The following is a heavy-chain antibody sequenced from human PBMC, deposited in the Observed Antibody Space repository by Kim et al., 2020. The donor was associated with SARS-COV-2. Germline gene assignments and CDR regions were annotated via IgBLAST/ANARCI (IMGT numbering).Heavy chain of an antibody. CDR3: AREGDILTGNYGMDV. J-gene: IGHJ6*01. D-gene: IGHD3-9*01. CDR2: IYTSGST. V-gene: IGHV4-61*02. Sequence: SETLSLTCTVSGGSISSGSYYWSWIRQPAGKGLEWIGRIYTSGSTNYNPSLKSRVTISVDTSKNQFSLKLSSVTAADPAVYYCAREGDILTGNYGMDVWGEGTTVTVSS. CDR1: GGSISSGSYY.